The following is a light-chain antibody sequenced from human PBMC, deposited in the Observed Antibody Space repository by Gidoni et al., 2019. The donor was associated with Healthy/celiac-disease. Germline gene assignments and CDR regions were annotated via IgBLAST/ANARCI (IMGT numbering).Light chain of an antibody. Sequence: SYVLTQPPSVSVAPGKTARITCGGNNMGSKSVHWYQQKPGQAPVLVIYYDSDRPSGIPERFSGSNSGNTATLTISRVEAGDEADYYCQVWDSSTGVFGTGTKVTVL. CDR3: QVWDSSTGV. J-gene: IGLJ1*01. V-gene: IGLV3-21*04. CDR2: YDS. CDR1: NMGSKS.